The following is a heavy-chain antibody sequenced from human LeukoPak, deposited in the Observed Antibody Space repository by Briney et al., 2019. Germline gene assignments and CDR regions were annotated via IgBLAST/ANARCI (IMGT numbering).Heavy chain of an antibody. CDR2: IYYSGSN. D-gene: IGHD3-22*01. J-gene: IGHJ4*02. CDR1: GGSISSNY. CDR3: ARGVEYYDSSGYYATFYFDY. Sequence: PSETLSLTCTVSGGSISSNYWSWIRQPPGKGLEWFGYIYYSGSNNYNPSLKSRVTTSVDTSKNQFSLKLSSVTAADTAVDYCARGVEYYDSSGYYATFYFDYWGQGTLVTVSS. V-gene: IGHV4-59*01.